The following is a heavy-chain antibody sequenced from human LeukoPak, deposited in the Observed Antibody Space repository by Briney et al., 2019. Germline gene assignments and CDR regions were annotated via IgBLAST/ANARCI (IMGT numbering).Heavy chain of an antibody. Sequence: SETLSLTCTVSGGSISSYYWSWIRQPPGKGLEWIGYIYYSGSTNYNPSLKSRVTISVDTSKNQFSLKLSSVTAADTAVYYCGRHSSLGSGYYYWGQGTLVTVSS. CDR3: GRHSSLGSGYYY. V-gene: IGHV4-59*08. J-gene: IGHJ4*02. CDR2: IYYSGST. CDR1: GGSISSYY. D-gene: IGHD3-3*01.